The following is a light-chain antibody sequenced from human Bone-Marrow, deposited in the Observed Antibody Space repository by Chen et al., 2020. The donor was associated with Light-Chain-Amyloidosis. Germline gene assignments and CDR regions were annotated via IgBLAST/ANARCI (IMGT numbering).Light chain of an antibody. CDR2: RDT. CDR1: DLPTKY. CDR3: QSADSSGTYEVI. V-gene: IGLV3-25*03. J-gene: IGLJ2*01. Sequence: SYELTQPPSVSVSPGQTARLTCSGDDLPTKYAYWYQQKPGQAPGLVIHRDTERPSGISERFSGSRSGTTATLTISGVQAEDEADYHCQSADSSGTYEVIFGGGTKLTVL.